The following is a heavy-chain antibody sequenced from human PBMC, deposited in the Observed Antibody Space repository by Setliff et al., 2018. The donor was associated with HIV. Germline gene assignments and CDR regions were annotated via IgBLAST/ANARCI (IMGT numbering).Heavy chain of an antibody. V-gene: IGHV4-39*07. D-gene: IGHD5-12*01. CDR2: MYYSGST. CDR1: GGSISSSSYY. J-gene: IGHJ4*02. Sequence: SETLSLTCTVSGGSISSSSYYWGWVRQPPGKGLEWIGSMYYSGSTYYTPSLKSRITISLDTSKNQFSLRMRSVTAADTAVYYSARTKADGYNGVFDSWGQGTLVTVS. CDR3: ARTKADGYNGVFDS.